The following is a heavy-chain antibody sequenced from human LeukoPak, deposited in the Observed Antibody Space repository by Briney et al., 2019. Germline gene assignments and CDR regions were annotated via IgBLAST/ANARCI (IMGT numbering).Heavy chain of an antibody. Sequence: GGSLRLSCAASGFTFSSYAMSWVRQAPGKGLEWVSAISGSGGSTYYADSVKGRFTISRDNSKNTLYLQMNSLRAEDTAVYYCAKDGVCSSTSCHCDILTGDPYYYYYGMDVWGQGTTVTVSS. V-gene: IGHV3-23*01. CDR3: AKDGVCSSTSCHCDILTGDPYYYYYGMDV. CDR1: GFTFSSYA. J-gene: IGHJ6*02. CDR2: ISGSGGST. D-gene: IGHD2-2*01.